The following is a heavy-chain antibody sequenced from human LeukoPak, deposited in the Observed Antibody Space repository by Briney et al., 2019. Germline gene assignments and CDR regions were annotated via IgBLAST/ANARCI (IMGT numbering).Heavy chain of an antibody. CDR3: ARGSPSKILHAFDI. V-gene: IGHV3-21*01. CDR1: GFPFSIYS. J-gene: IGHJ3*02. CDR2: ISSSSSYI. D-gene: IGHD5/OR15-5a*01. Sequence: PGGSLRLSCAASGFPFSIYSMNWVRQAPGKGLEWVSSISSSSSYIYYADSVKGRFTISRDNAKNSLYLQMNSLRAEDTAVYNCARGSPSKILHAFDIWGQGKMVNVSS.